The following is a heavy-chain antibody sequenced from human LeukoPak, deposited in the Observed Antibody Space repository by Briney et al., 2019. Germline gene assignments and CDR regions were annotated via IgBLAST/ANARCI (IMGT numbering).Heavy chain of an antibody. V-gene: IGHV3-53*01. D-gene: IGHD3-10*01. CDR1: GFTVSSNY. CDR3: ARADYYGSGSFDY. J-gene: IGHJ4*02. CDR2: IYSGGST. Sequence: GSLRLSCAASGFTVSSNYMSWVRQAPGKGLEWVSVIYSGGSTYYADSVKGRFTISRDNSKNTLYLQMNSLRAEDTAVYYCARADYYGSGSFDYWGQGTLVTVSS.